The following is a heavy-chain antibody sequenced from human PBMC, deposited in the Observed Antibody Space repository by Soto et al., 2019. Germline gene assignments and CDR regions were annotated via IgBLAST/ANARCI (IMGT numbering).Heavy chain of an antibody. V-gene: IGHV3-33*01. CDR2: IWYDGSNK. CDR1: GFTFSSYG. CDR3: AREVGVGSYGPAPVYGRDV. D-gene: IGHD3-16*01. J-gene: IGHJ6*02. Sequence: QVQLVESGGGVVQPGRSLRLSCAASGFTFSSYGMHWVRQAPGKGLEWVAVIWYDGSNKYYADSVKGRFTISRDNSKDTLSLQMNSLRAEDTAVYYCAREVGVGSYGPAPVYGRDVWGQWTTVTVSS.